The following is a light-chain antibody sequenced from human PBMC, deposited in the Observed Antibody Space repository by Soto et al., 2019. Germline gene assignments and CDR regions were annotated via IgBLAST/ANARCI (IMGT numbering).Light chain of an antibody. CDR2: DAS. CDR3: QPYSTDPFT. CDR1: RSITNW. V-gene: IGKV1-5*01. Sequence: DIQMTQSPSTLSASVGDRVTLTCRASRSITNWLAWFQQKPGKAPKLLIYDASNLESGVPSRFSGSGSGTEFALSISSLQPEDFGTYYCQPYSTDPFTFGPGTIVDLK. J-gene: IGKJ3*01.